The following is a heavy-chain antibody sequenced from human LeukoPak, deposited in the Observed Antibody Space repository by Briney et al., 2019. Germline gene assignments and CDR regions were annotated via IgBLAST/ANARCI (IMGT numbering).Heavy chain of an antibody. Sequence: ASVKVSCKASGYTFTGYYIHWVRQAPGQGLEWMGWINPTSGGTNYAQKFQGRVTMTRDTSISTAYMELSRLRSDDTAVYYCARSERAYCGGDCYRFDYWGQGTLVTVSS. CDR1: GYTFTGYY. J-gene: IGHJ4*02. D-gene: IGHD2-21*02. CDR3: ARSERAYCGGDCYRFDY. CDR2: INPTSGGT. V-gene: IGHV1-2*02.